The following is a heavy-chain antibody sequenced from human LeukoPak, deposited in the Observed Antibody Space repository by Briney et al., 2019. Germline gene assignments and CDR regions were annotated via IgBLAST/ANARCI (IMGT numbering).Heavy chain of an antibody. Sequence: PGGSLRLSCAASGFTFSTFEMNWVRQAPGKGLEWVSYISGSGNSIYADSVKGRFTISRDNAKNSLYLQMNSLRAEDTAVYYCAREWYDSSGYYDDASDIWGQGTMVTVSS. CDR3: AREWYDSSGYYDDASDI. D-gene: IGHD3-22*01. J-gene: IGHJ3*02. CDR1: GFTFSTFE. CDR2: ISGSGNSI. V-gene: IGHV3-48*03.